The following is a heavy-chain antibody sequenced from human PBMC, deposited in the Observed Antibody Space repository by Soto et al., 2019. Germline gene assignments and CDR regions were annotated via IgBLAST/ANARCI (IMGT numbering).Heavy chain of an antibody. CDR2: ISGSGSPT. Sequence: GGSLRLSCAASGFTFSSYAMTWVRQAPGRGLEWVSAISGSGSPTYYADSVKGRFTISRDNSKNTLYLQMNSLRADDTAVYYCARDMSGGTYNYYYGMDVWGQGTTVTGSS. V-gene: IGHV3-23*01. D-gene: IGHD1-26*01. CDR3: ARDMSGGTYNYYYGMDV. J-gene: IGHJ6*02. CDR1: GFTFSSYA.